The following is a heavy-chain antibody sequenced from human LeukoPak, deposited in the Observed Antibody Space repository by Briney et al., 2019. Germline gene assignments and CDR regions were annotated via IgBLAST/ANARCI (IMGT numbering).Heavy chain of an antibody. CDR1: GGSISSSKYY. CDR2: IYHSGNT. Sequence: SETLSLTCTVSGGSISSSKYYWGWIRQPPGKGLEWIGNIYHSGNTYYSPSLKSPVTISIDTSKNQFSLKLSSVTAADTAVYYCARECYYDSSGYSHYAFDIGGQGTMVSVS. D-gene: IGHD3-22*01. J-gene: IGHJ3*02. CDR3: ARECYYDSSGYSHYAFDI. V-gene: IGHV4-39*07.